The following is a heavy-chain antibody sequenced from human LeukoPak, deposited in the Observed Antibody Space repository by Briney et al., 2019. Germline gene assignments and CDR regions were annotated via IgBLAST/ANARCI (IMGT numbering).Heavy chain of an antibody. J-gene: IGHJ4*02. Sequence: PSETPSLTCTVSGGSISSSSYYWGWIRQPPGKGLEWIGSIYYSGSTYYNPSLKSRVTISVDTSKNQFSLKLSSVTAADTAVYYCARHEVPYDYVWGSYLFDYWGQGTLVTVSS. CDR2: IYYSGST. CDR1: GGSISSSSYY. CDR3: ARHEVPYDYVWGSYLFDY. D-gene: IGHD3-16*01. V-gene: IGHV4-39*01.